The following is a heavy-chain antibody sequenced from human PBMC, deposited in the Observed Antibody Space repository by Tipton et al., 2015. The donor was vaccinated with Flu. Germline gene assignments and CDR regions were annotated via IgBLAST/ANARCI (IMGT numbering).Heavy chain of an antibody. Sequence: GLVKPSETLSLTCTVSGGSISTYYWSWIRQPAGKGLEWIGRIYSGGNTNYNPSLKSRISMSVDTSKNQFSLNLRSATAADTAMYYCARDPPTRNWFDPWGQGTLVTVSS. CDR2: IYSGGNT. V-gene: IGHV4-4*07. CDR3: ARDPPTRNWFDP. J-gene: IGHJ5*02. CDR1: GGSISTYY. D-gene: IGHD5-12*01.